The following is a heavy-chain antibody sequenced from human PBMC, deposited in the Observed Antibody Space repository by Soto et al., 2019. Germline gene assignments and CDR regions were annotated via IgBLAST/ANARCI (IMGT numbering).Heavy chain of an antibody. D-gene: IGHD6-13*01. V-gene: IGHV3-23*01. CDR3: AKDQGTSWYEIDY. Sequence: EVQLLESGGGLVQPGGSLRLSCAASGFTFSNYAVAWVRQAPRKGLEWVSTISGSGGSTYYADSVKGRFTISRDNSKNTLYLQMNSLRADDTAVYYCAKDQGTSWYEIDYWGQGTMVTVSS. J-gene: IGHJ4*02. CDR1: GFTFSNYA. CDR2: ISGSGGST.